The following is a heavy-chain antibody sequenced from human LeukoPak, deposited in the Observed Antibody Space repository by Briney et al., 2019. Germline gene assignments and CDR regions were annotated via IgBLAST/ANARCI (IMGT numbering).Heavy chain of an antibody. Sequence: KPSETLSLTCTVSDGSVSSGSYYWSWIRQPPGKGLEWIGYMYYSGTTNYNPSLKSRVTISVDTSKNQFSLKLSSVTAADTAVYYCARGGGYGSGSYPDYWGQGTLVTVSS. CDR1: DGSVSSGSYY. CDR2: MYYSGTT. J-gene: IGHJ4*02. V-gene: IGHV4-61*01. D-gene: IGHD3-10*01. CDR3: ARGGGYGSGSYPDY.